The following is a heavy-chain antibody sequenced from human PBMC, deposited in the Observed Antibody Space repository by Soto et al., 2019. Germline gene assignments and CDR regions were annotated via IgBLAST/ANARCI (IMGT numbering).Heavy chain of an antibody. Sequence: PGGSLRLSCAASGFTFGNYAMNWVRRAPGKGLEWVSSISWNSNIIGYADSVKGRFTISRDNAKNSLYLQMNSLRPEDTALYYCAKGGPDGFCSGGRCYFDYWGQGTLVTVSS. J-gene: IGHJ4*02. D-gene: IGHD2-15*01. CDR2: ISWNSNII. CDR1: GFTFGNYA. V-gene: IGHV3-9*01. CDR3: AKGGPDGFCSGGRCYFDY.